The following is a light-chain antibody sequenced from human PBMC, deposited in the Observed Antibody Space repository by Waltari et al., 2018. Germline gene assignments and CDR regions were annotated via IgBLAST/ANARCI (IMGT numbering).Light chain of an antibody. CDR3: MQSLQPLWT. CDR2: LGS. Sequence: QRLLHRKGNHHLDCFLQKPGRPPRLLIYLGSKRAAGVPDRLCGSGSGTEFTLRTSRVEAEDVGFYYCMQSLQPLWTCGPVTKGAI. V-gene: IGKV2-28*01. CDR1: QRLLHRKGNHH. J-gene: IGKJ1*01.